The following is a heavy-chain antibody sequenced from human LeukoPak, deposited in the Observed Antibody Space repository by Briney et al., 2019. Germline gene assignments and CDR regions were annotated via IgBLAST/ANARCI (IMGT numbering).Heavy chain of an antibody. CDR1: GFTFSSYS. V-gene: IGHV3-48*02. CDR3: ARDLGGSYSTYYFDY. D-gene: IGHD1-26*01. Sequence: PGGSLRLTCAASGFTFSSYSMNWVRQAPGKGLEWVSYISSSSSTIYYADSVKGRFTISRDNAKNSLYLQMNSLRDEDTAVYYCARDLGGSYSTYYFDYWGQGTLVTVPS. CDR2: ISSSSSTI. J-gene: IGHJ4*02.